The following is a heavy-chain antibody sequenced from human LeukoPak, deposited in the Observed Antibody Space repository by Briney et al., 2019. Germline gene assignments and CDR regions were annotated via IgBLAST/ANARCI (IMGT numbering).Heavy chain of an antibody. CDR2: INPNSGGT. V-gene: IGHV1-2*02. CDR1: GYTFTGYY. D-gene: IGHD3-3*01. J-gene: IGHJ6*03. CDR3: ARVVTIFEVVIGVYYMDV. Sequence: ASVKVSCKASGYTFTGYYMHWVRQAPGQGLEWMGWINPNSGGTNYAQKFQGRVTMTRDTSISTAYMELRSLRSDDTAVYYCARVVTIFEVVIGVYYMDVWGKGTTVTVSS.